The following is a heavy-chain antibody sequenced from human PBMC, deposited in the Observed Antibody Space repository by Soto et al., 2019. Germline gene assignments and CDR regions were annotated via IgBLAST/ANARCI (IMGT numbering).Heavy chain of an antibody. CDR2: ISSNGGST. J-gene: IGHJ4*02. D-gene: IGHD3-22*01. Sequence: GYLRLSCAASGFTFSSYAMHWFRQAPGKGLEYVSAISSNGGSTYYADSVKGRFTISRDNSKNTLYLQMGSLRAEDMAVYYCARGSHYYDSSGPYFDYWGQGTLVTVYS. CDR3: ARGSHYYDSSGPYFDY. CDR1: GFTFSSYA. V-gene: IGHV3-64*02.